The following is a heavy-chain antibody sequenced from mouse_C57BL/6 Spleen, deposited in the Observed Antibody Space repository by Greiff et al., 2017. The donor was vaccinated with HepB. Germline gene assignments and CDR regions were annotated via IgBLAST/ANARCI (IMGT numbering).Heavy chain of an antibody. Sequence: VQLQQSGPELVKPGASVKISCKASGYTFTDYYMNWVKQSHGKSLEWIGDINPNNGGTSYNQKFKGKATLTVDKSSSTAYLELRSLTSEDSAVYYCARRRGYGNYHYFDYWGQGTTLTVSS. J-gene: IGHJ2*01. CDR3: ARRRGYGNYHYFDY. V-gene: IGHV1-26*01. D-gene: IGHD2-1*01. CDR1: GYTFTDYY. CDR2: INPNNGGT.